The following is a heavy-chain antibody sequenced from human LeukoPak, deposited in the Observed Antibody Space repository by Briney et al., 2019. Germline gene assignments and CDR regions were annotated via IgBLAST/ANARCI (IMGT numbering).Heavy chain of an antibody. Sequence: GGSLRLSCAASGFTFSSYGMHWVRQAPGKGLEWVTFIRYDGSNKYYADSVKGRFTISRDNSKNTLYLQMNSLRAEDTAIYYCATYRQVLLPFESWGQGTLVTVSS. V-gene: IGHV3-30*02. CDR3: ATYRQVLLPFES. CDR2: IRYDGSNK. CDR1: GFTFSSYG. D-gene: IGHD2-8*02. J-gene: IGHJ4*02.